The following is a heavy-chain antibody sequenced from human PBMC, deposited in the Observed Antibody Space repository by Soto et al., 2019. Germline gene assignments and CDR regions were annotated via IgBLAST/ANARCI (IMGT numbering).Heavy chain of an antibody. D-gene: IGHD2-2*01. CDR3: AKYQDATRNYYYYYGMDV. CDR2: ISSSSSYI. CDR1: GLTFSSYS. Sequence: PGGSLRLSCAASGLTFSSYSMNWVRQAPGKGREWVSSISSSSSYIYYADSVKGRFTISRYNANNSLYLQINSLRAEDTALYYCAKYQDATRNYYYYYGMDVWGQGTTVTVSS. J-gene: IGHJ6*02. V-gene: IGHV3-21*01.